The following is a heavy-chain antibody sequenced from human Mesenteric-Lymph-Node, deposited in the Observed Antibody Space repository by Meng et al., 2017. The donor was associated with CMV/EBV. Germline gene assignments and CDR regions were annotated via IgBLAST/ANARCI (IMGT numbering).Heavy chain of an antibody. CDR2: MNPNSGNT. V-gene: IGHV1-8*02. CDR3: ANSRSRGIPDY. J-gene: IGHJ4*02. Sequence: ASVKVSCKASGYTFTGYYMHWVRQAPGQGLEWMGWMNPNSGNTGYAQKFQGRVTMTRNTSISTAYMEPSSLRSEDTAVYYCANSRSRGIPDYWGQGTLVTVSS. D-gene: IGHD3-16*01. CDR1: GYTFTGYY.